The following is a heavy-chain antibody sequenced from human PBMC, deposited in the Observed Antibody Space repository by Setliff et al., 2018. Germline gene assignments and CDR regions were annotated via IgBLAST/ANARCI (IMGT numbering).Heavy chain of an antibody. V-gene: IGHV4-31*03. CDR3: ARGFLRYDSGTYYTY. D-gene: IGHD3-10*01. Sequence: SETLSLTCTMSGVSFSSGGSYWSWLRQRPGKGLEWIGYIYHSGSTYYNPSLKSRVTISVDTSKNQFSLKLSSVTAADTAVYYCARGFLRYDSGTYYTYWGQGTLVTVSS. CDR1: GVSFSSGGSY. J-gene: IGHJ4*02. CDR2: IYHSGST.